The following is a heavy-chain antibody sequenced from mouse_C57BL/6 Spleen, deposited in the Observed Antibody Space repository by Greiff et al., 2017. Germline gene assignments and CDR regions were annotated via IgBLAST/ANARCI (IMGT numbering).Heavy chain of an antibody. CDR2: IYPGDGDT. CDR3: ARRDYDYDGFAY. V-gene: IGHV1-82*01. CDR1: GYAFSSSW. D-gene: IGHD2-4*01. J-gene: IGHJ3*01. Sequence: QVQLQQSGPELVKPGASVKISCKASGYAFSSSWMNWVKQRPGKGLEWIGRIYPGDGDTNYNGKFKGKATLTADKSSITAYMQLSSLTSEDSAVYFCARRDYDYDGFAYWGQGTLVTVSA.